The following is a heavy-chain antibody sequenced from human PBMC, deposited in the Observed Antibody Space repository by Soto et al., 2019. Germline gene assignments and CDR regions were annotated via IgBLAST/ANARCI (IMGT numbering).Heavy chain of an antibody. V-gene: IGHV3-21*01. J-gene: IGHJ1*01. CDR2: VSSGSRNI. CDR1: GFTFRTYN. CDR3: ARQYPSSSRHCDH. Sequence: EVVLVESGGGLVKPGESLKLSCAASGFTFRTYNMIWVRQAPGKGLEWLASVSSGSRNIYYAASVKGRFTISRDNAQNSLLLQINSLSAEDTAVYYCARQYPSSSRHCDHCGQGTLVTVSA. D-gene: IGHD6-6*01.